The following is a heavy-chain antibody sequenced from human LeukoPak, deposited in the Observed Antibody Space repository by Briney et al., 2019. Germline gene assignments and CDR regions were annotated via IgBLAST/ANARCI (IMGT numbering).Heavy chain of an antibody. V-gene: IGHV1-2*02. CDR1: GYTFTGYY. CDR3: ARVANRGYYYMDV. J-gene: IGHJ6*03. CDR2: INPNSGGT. D-gene: IGHD1-14*01. Sequence: ASVKVSCKASGYTFTGYYMHWVRQAPGQGLEWMGWINPNSGGTNYAQKFQGRVTITRDTSISTAYMELSRLRSDDTAVYYCARVANRGYYYMDVWGKGTTVTVSS.